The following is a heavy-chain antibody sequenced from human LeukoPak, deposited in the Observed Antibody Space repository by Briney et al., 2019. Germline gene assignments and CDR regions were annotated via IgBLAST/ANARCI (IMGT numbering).Heavy chain of an antibody. J-gene: IGHJ4*02. V-gene: IGHV3-23*01. CDR1: RFTFSSYA. D-gene: IGHD4-17*01. CDR3: ARDARDGDYASHYY. CDR2: ISGRGDST. Sequence: GGSLRLSCAASRFTFSSYAMSWVRQAPGKGLEWVSTISGRGDSTYYADSEEGRFTISRDNAKNTLYLQLSRLRAEDTAIYYCARDARDGDYASHYYWGQGTLVPVSS.